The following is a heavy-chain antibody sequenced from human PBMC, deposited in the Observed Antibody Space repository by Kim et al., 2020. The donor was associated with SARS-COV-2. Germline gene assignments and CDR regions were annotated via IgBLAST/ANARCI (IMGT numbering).Heavy chain of an antibody. Sequence: VKGRFTISRDNPKNSLYLQMNSLRDEDTAVYYCAGVIAAAGIPYYYYAMDVWGQGTTVTVSS. V-gene: IGHV3-48*02. CDR3: AGVIAAAGIPYYYYAMDV. D-gene: IGHD6-13*01. J-gene: IGHJ6*02.